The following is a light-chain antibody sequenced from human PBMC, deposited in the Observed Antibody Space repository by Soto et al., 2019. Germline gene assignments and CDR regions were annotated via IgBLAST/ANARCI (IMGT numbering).Light chain of an antibody. Sequence: QSVLTQPPSASGTPGQRVTISCSGSSSNFGSNYVYWYQQLPETAPKLLIYKNNQRPSGVPDRFSGSKSGTSASLAISGLRSEDEADYYCAAWDDSLSGSFGGGTKLTVL. CDR1: SSNFGSNY. CDR3: AAWDDSLSGS. CDR2: KNN. V-gene: IGLV1-47*01. J-gene: IGLJ3*02.